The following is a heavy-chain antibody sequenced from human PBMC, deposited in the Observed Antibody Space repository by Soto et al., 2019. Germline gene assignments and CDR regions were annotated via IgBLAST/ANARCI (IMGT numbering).Heavy chain of an antibody. Sequence: QVQLMESGGGVVQPGRSLRLSCAASGFTFSSYGMHWVRQAPGKGLEWVAVISYDGSNKYYADSVKGRFTISRDNSKNTLYLQMNSLRAEDTAVYYCAKARDRDWNDVNYFDYWGQGTLVTVSS. J-gene: IGHJ4*02. CDR2: ISYDGSNK. V-gene: IGHV3-30*18. CDR3: AKARDRDWNDVNYFDY. D-gene: IGHD1-1*01. CDR1: GFTFSSYG.